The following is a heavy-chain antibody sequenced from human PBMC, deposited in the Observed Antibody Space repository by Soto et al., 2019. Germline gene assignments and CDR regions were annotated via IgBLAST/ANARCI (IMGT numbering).Heavy chain of an antibody. CDR2: IWYDGSNK. CDR3: AAGEPHHF. D-gene: IGHD3-10*01. CDR1: GFTFSSYG. V-gene: IGHV3-33*01. J-gene: IGHJ4*02. Sequence: PGGSLRLSCAASGFTFSSYGMHWVRQAPGKGLEWVAVIWYDGSNKYYADSVKGRFTISRDNSKNTVYLQMNSLRAEDTAMYYCAAGEPHHFRGQGTLVTVSS.